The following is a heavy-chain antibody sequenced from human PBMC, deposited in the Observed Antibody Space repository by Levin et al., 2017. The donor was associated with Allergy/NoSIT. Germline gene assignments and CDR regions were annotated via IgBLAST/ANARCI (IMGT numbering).Heavy chain of an antibody. Sequence: GESLKISCAASGFTFSGYSVNWVRQAPGKGLEWVAYISSSGANIYYSDSVKGRFTVSRDNARNSLSLQMNSLRDEDTAVYYCARELNLRYWGQGTLVTVSS. D-gene: IGHD1-20*01. CDR2: ISSSGANI. V-gene: IGHV3-48*02. J-gene: IGHJ4*02. CDR1: GFTFSGYS. CDR3: ARELNLRY.